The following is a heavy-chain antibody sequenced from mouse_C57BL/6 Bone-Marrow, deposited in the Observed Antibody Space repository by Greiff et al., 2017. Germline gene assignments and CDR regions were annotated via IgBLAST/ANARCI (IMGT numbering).Heavy chain of an antibody. CDR3: AREGVYDGYYDWYFEV. J-gene: IGHJ1*03. D-gene: IGHD2-3*01. CDR2: IYPGSGST. Sequence: QVQLQQPGAELVKPGASVKMSCKASGYTFTSYWITWVKQRPGQGLEWIGDIYPGSGSTNYNEQFQSKATLTVDTSSSTAYMQLSSLTSEDSAVYYCAREGVYDGYYDWYFEVWGTGTTVTVSS. CDR1: GYTFTSYW. V-gene: IGHV1-55*01.